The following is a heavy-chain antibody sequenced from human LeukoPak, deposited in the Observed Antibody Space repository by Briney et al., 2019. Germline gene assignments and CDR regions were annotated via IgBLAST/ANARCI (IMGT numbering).Heavy chain of an antibody. CDR3: ARAKQTITMIVVGIDY. Sequence: GRSLRLSCAASGFTFSSYAMHWVRQAPGKGLEWVAVISYDGSNKYYADSVKGRFTISRDNSKNTLYLQMNSLRAEDTAVYYCARAKQTITMIVVGIDYWGQGTLVTVSS. V-gene: IGHV3-30-3*01. CDR2: ISYDGSNK. CDR1: GFTFSSYA. D-gene: IGHD3-22*01. J-gene: IGHJ4*02.